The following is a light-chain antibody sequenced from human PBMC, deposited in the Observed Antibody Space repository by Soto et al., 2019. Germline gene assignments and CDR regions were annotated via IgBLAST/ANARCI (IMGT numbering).Light chain of an antibody. CDR2: SNN. V-gene: IGLV1-44*01. Sequence: QSVLTQPPSASGTPGQRVTSSCSGSSSNIGSNTVNWYQQLPGTAPKLLIYSNNQRPSGVPDRFSGSKSGTSASLAISGLQSEDEADYYCAAWDDSLNGHVVFGGGTKVTVL. CDR3: AAWDDSLNGHVV. CDR1: SSNIGSNT. J-gene: IGLJ2*01.